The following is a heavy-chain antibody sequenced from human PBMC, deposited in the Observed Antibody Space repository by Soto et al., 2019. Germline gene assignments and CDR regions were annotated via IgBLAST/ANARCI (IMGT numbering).Heavy chain of an antibody. D-gene: IGHD4-17*01. CDR1: GASFNNGFYY. CDR2: IFHSGGT. V-gene: IGHV4-31*03. Sequence: VQLHESGPGLVKPSQTLTLICNVSGASFNNGFYYWSWIRQHPEKGLEWIGYIFHSGGTNYNPSLRSRVSMSIDSSKFQFALTLKSVTVEDTAVYSCAREFLVYGDYVEGTYGGFEVGGQGTMVLVSS. CDR3: AREFLVYGDYVEGTYGGFEV. J-gene: IGHJ3*01.